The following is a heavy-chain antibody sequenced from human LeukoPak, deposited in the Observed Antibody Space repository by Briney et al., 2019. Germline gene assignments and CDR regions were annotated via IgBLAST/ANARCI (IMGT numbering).Heavy chain of an antibody. CDR1: GFTFDDYA. V-gene: IGHV3-9*01. CDR2: ISWNSGSI. D-gene: IGHD6-19*01. Sequence: QPGGSLRLSCAASGFTFDDYAMHWVRQAPGKVLEWVSGISWNSGSIGYADSVKGRFTISRDNAKNSLYLQMNSLRAEDTALYYCARGVAGSGHDAFDIWGQGTMVTVSS. J-gene: IGHJ3*02. CDR3: ARGVAGSGHDAFDI.